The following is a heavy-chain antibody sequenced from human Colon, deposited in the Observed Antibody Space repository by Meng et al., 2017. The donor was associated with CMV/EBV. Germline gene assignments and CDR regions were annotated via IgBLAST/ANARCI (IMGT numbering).Heavy chain of an antibody. V-gene: IGHV1-69*05. D-gene: IGHD1-1*01. CDR1: GGTFSSYG. CDR2: IIPIFGTA. J-gene: IGHJ4*02. CDR3: ARGVQFDY. Sequence: RVSCKAAGGTFSSYGINWVRQAHGLGLEWMGGIIPIFGTANYAQKFQGRVTITTDDSTSTAYMELSSLRSEDTAMYYCARGVQFDYWGQGTLVTVSS.